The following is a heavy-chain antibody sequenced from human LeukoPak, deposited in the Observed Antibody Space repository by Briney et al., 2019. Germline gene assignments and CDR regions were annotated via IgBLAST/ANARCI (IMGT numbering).Heavy chain of an antibody. CDR1: GFTFSSYS. Sequence: GGSLRLSCAASGFTFSSYSMNWVRQAPGKGLEWVSSISSSSSYIYYADSVKGRFTISRDNAKNSLYLQMNSLRAEDTAVYYCARSCSSTSCYLFKVLDYWGQGTLVTVSS. CDR3: ARSCSSTSCYLFKVLDY. V-gene: IGHV3-21*01. J-gene: IGHJ4*02. D-gene: IGHD2-2*01. CDR2: ISSSSSYI.